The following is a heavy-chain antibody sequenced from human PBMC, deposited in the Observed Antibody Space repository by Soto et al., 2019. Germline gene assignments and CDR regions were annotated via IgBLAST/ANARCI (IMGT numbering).Heavy chain of an antibody. D-gene: IGHD2-8*01. CDR2: IYYSGST. CDR1: GGSISSSSYY. V-gene: IGHV4-39*01. CDR3: ARQAIVLIGPYAFDI. Sequence: QLQLQESGPGLVKPSETLSLTCTVSGGSISSSSYYWGWIRQPPGKGLEWIWSIYYSGSTYYNPSLKSRVTISVDTSKNQFSLKLSSVTAADTAVYYCARQAIVLIGPYAFDIWGQGTMVTVSS. J-gene: IGHJ3*02.